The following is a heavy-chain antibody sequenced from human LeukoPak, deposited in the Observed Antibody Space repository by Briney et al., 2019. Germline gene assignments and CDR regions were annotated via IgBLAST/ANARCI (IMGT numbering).Heavy chain of an antibody. CDR3: ARVGAAMDNFDY. D-gene: IGHD5-18*01. Sequence: SDTLSLTCTVSGGSISNYDWSWIRQFPGKVLELTGYIYNSGSTNYNPSLKSRVTISKDTSKNQFSLKLSSVTAADTAVYYCARVGAAMDNFDYWGQGTLVTVS. CDR1: GGSISNYD. J-gene: IGHJ4*02. CDR2: IYNSGST. V-gene: IGHV4-59*01.